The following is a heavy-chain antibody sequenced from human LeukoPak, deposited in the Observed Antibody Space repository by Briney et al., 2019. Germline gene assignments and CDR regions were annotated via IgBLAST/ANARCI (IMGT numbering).Heavy chain of an antibody. CDR1: GYTFTSYG. CDR3: ARGGGGYDYVWGSYRSRSPYFDY. V-gene: IGHV1-18*01. CDR2: ISAYNGNT. D-gene: IGHD3-16*02. J-gene: IGHJ4*02. Sequence: GASVKVSCKASGYTFTSYGISWVRQAPGQGLEWMGWISAYNGNTNYVQKLQGRVTMTTDTSTSTAYMELRSLRSDDTAVYYCARGGGGYDYVWGSYRSRSPYFDYWGQGTLVTVSS.